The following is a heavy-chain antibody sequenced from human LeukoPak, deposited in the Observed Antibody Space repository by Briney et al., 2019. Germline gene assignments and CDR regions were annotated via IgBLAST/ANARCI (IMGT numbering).Heavy chain of an antibody. D-gene: IGHD3-16*01. Sequence: SETLSLTCAVYGGSFSGYYWSWIRQPPGKGLEWIGEINHSGSTNYNPSLKSRVPISVDTSKNQFSLKLSSVTAADTAVYYCARAAGVTFPFDYWGQGTLVTVSS. CDR2: INHSGST. CDR3: ARAAGVTFPFDY. J-gene: IGHJ4*02. V-gene: IGHV4-34*01. CDR1: GGSFSGYY.